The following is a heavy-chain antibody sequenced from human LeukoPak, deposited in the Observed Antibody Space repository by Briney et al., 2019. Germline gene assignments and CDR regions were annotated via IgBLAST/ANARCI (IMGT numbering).Heavy chain of an antibody. D-gene: IGHD6-13*01. CDR1: GFTFSTYS. V-gene: IGHV3-21*01. CDR2: ISSSSSYI. CDR3: AREQEQQLSAFDY. J-gene: IGHJ4*02. Sequence: GGSLRLSCVASGFTFSTYSMSWVRQAPGKGLEWGSSISSSSSYIYYADSVKGRFTISRDNAKNSLYLQMNSLRAEDTAVYYCAREQEQQLSAFDYWGQGTLVTVSS.